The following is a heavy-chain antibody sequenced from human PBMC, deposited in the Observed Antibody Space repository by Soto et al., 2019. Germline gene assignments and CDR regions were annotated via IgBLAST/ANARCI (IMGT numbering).Heavy chain of an antibody. CDR3: ATPGGRDFNAFDV. Sequence: PGESLKISCKGSGYSFTSYWIGWVRQMPGKGLEWMGIIFPIDSDTRYSPSSQGQVTISAGNSISTAYLQWSSLKASDTAIYYCATPGGRDFNAFDVWGQGTMVTVSS. CDR2: IFPIDSDT. J-gene: IGHJ3*01. CDR1: GYSFTSYW. V-gene: IGHV5-51*01. D-gene: IGHD2-21*02.